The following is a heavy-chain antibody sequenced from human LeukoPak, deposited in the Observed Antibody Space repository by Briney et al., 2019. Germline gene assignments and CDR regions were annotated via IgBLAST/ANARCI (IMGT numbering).Heavy chain of an antibody. CDR2: ISAYNGNT. V-gene: IGHV1-18*01. CDR1: GYTFTSYG. CDR3: ARDGLRYFDWLSGTIDY. D-gene: IGHD3-9*01. J-gene: IGHJ4*02. Sequence: ASVKVSCKASGYTFTSYGISWVRQAPGQGLEWMGWISAYNGNTNYAQKLQGRVTMTTDTSTSTAYMELRSLRSEDTAVYYCARDGLRYFDWLSGTIDYWGQGTLVTVSS.